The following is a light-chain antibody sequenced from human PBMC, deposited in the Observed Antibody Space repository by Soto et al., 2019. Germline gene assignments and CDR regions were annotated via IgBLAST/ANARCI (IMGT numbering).Light chain of an antibody. CDR1: SSNIGAGYD. CDR2: GNS. Sequence: QSVLTQPPSVSGAPGQRVTISCTGSSSNIGAGYDVHWYQQLPGTAPKLLIYGNSNRPSGVPDRFSGSKSGTSASLAITGIQAEDDAYDYGQPYPSSLSGSEVFGTGTKLAVL. CDR3: QPYPSSLSGSEV. J-gene: IGLJ1*01. V-gene: IGLV1-40*01.